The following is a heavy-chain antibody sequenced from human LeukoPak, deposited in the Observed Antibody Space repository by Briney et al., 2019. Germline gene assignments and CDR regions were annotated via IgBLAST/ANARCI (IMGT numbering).Heavy chain of an antibody. CDR3: ARHGTSGTNLNWFDP. D-gene: IGHD1-1*01. CDR1: GGSISSFY. J-gene: IGHJ5*02. Sequence: SETLSLTCIVSGGSISSFYWSWIRQPPGKGLEWIGYIYYSGSTNYNPSLKSRVTISVDTSKNQFSLKLSSVTAADTAVYYCARHGTSGTNLNWFDPWGQGTLVTVSS. CDR2: IYYSGST. V-gene: IGHV4-59*01.